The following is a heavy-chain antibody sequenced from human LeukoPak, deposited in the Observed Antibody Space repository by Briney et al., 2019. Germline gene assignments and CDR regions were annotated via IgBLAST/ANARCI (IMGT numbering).Heavy chain of an antibody. J-gene: IGHJ6*02. CDR1: GGSISTYY. Sequence: SETLSLTCTVSGGSISTYYWSWIRQPPGKGLEWIGYIYYSGSTNYNPSLKSRVTISVDTSKNQFSLKLSSVTAANTAVYYCARSDYYYGMDVWGQGTTVTVSS. CDR2: IYYSGST. V-gene: IGHV4-59*08. CDR3: ARSDYYYGMDV.